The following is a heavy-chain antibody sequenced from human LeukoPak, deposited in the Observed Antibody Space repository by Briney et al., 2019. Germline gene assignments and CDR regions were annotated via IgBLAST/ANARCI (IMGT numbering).Heavy chain of an antibody. V-gene: IGHV3-23*01. J-gene: IGHJ6*02. CDR3: AKSNDFWSGYYYYYYGMDV. CDR2: FRGSCGST. Sequence: PGGSLRLSCAASGFIFSIYAMSWVRQAPGKGLEWVLAFRGSCGSTYYAVSVKGRFTISRDNSKITLYLQMNSLRAEDTAVYYCAKSNDFWSGYYYYYYGMDVWGQGTTVTVSS. D-gene: IGHD3-3*01. CDR1: GFIFSIYA.